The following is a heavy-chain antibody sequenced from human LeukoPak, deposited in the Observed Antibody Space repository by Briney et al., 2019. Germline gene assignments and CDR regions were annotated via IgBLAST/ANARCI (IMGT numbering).Heavy chain of an antibody. D-gene: IGHD3-22*01. Sequence: SVKVSCKASGGTFSSYAISWVRQAPGQGLEWMGGIIPIFGTANYAQKLRGRVTMTTDTSTSTAYMELRSLRSDDTAVYYCARDLGRNFYYALDYWGQGTLVTVSS. V-gene: IGHV1-69*05. J-gene: IGHJ4*02. CDR2: IIPIFGTA. CDR3: ARDLGRNFYYALDY. CDR1: GGTFSSYA.